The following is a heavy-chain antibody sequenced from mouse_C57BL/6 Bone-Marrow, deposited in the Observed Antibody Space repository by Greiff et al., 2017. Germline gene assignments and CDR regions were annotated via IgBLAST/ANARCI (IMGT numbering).Heavy chain of an antibody. D-gene: IGHD1-1*01. CDR1: GYTFTSYW. Sequence: QAQLQQPGAELVKPGASVKMSCKASGYTFTSYWITWVKQRPGQGLEWIGDIYPGSGSTNYNEKFKSKATLTVDTSSSTAYMQLSSLTSEDSAVYYCDTTVVVPHWYFDVWGTGTTVTVSS. CDR3: DTTVVVPHWYFDV. J-gene: IGHJ1*03. V-gene: IGHV1-55*01. CDR2: IYPGSGST.